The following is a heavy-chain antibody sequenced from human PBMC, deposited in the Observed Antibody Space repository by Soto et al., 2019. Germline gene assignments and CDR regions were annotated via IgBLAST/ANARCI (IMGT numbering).Heavy chain of an antibody. Sequence: EVQLVESGGGLVQPGGSLRLSCAASGFALNDYNMKWVRQAPGKGLEWVSDISGSSGATYYADSVKGRFTISRDNAKNSLDRQMNDRRVEDTARYYWAREWAYSFDYWGQGTLVTVSS. CDR1: GFALNDYN. D-gene: IGHD2-21*01. J-gene: IGHJ4*02. V-gene: IGHV3-48*01. CDR2: ISGSSGAT. CDR3: AREWAYSFDY.